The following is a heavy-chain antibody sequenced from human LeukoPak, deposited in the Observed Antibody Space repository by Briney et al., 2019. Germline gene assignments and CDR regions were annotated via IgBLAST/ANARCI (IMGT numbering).Heavy chain of an antibody. Sequence: GGSLRLSCAASGFTVSNKYMTWVRQAPGKGLEWVSVIHIGGSTYYADSLRGRFTISRDNSKNTVYLQMNSLRVEDTAIYYCSGGGITFGGVLAFWGQGTLVTVSS. D-gene: IGHD3-16*02. J-gene: IGHJ4*02. CDR2: IHIGGST. CDR3: SGGGITFGGVLAF. CDR1: GFTVSNKY. V-gene: IGHV3-66*01.